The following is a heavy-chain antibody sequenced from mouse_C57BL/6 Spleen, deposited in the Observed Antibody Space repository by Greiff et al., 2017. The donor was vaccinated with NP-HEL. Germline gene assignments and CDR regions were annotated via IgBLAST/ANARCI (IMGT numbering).Heavy chain of an antibody. D-gene: IGHD2-2*01. V-gene: IGHV3-1*01. J-gene: IGHJ3*01. CDR2: ISYSGST. CDR3: ARGEGYDGRGRGFAC. CDR1: GYSITSGYD. Sequence: VQLKESGPGMVKPSQSLSLTCTVTGYSITSGYDWHWIRHFPGNKLEWMGYISYSGSTNYNPPLKSRISITHDTSKNHFFLKLNSVTTEDTATYYCARGEGYDGRGRGFACWGQGTLVTVSA.